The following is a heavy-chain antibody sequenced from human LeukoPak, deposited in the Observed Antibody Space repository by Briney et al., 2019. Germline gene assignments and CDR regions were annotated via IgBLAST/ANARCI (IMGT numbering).Heavy chain of an antibody. CDR2: IYYSGST. Sequence: SETLSFTCTVSGVSMTTYYRSWIRQPPGKGLEWVGSIYYSGSTNYNPSLKSRVTISVDTSKNQFSLRLSSVTAADTAVYYCARNRVAPYFFDYWGEGTLVTVSS. J-gene: IGHJ4*02. D-gene: IGHD3-3*01. CDR1: GVSMTTYY. V-gene: IGHV4-59*01. CDR3: ARNRVAPYFFDY.